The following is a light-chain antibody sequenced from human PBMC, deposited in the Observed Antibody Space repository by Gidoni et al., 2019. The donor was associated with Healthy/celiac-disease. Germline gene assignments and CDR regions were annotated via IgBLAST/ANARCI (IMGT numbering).Light chain of an antibody. CDR3: QVWDSSSDHVV. V-gene: IGLV3-21*02. CDR2: DDS. J-gene: IGLJ2*01. Sequence: SYVLTQPPPQSVAPGQTARITCGGNNIGSKSVHWYQQKPGQAPVLVVYDDSDRPSGMPERFSGSNSGNTATLTISRVEAGDEADYYCQVWDSSSDHVVFGGGTKLTVL. CDR1: NIGSKS.